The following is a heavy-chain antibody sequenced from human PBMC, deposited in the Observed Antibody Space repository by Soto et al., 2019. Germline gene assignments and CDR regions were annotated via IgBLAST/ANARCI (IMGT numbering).Heavy chain of an antibody. D-gene: IGHD2-15*01. Sequence: EVQLLESGGCLVQPGGSLRLSFEASGFTFNIYAMRWIRQAPGKGLEWVSTITSGGGICRADSVKGRFTISRDNSKNILYLRMNSLKVEDTAIYYCAKGDCSGRTCYGSDYWGQGTVVTVSS. CDR1: GFTFNIYA. J-gene: IGHJ4*02. CDR2: ITSGGGI. CDR3: AKGDCSGRTCYGSDY. V-gene: IGHV3-23*01.